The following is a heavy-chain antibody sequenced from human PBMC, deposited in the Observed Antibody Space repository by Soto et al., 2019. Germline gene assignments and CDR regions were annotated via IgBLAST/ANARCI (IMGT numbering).Heavy chain of an antibody. J-gene: IGHJ4*02. D-gene: IGHD6-19*01. V-gene: IGHV4-61*01. Sequence: EQLQQSGPGLVKPSETLSLTCSVSGGSVSSGSFHWSWIRESPGKGLQFIGSIFYNGTANYSPSHKNRVTISIDTSQSQFSLKLVSVAAADTAVYYCARIGGWYDIDFWGQGNLVTVSS. CDR2: IFYNGTA. CDR3: ARIGGWYDIDF. CDR1: GGSVSSGSFH.